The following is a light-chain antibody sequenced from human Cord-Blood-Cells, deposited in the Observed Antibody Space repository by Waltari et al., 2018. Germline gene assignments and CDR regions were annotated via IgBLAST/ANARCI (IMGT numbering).Light chain of an antibody. V-gene: IGKV4-1*01. CDR2: WAS. CDR3: QQYYSTPLT. J-gene: IGKJ4*01. CDR1: QSVLYSSNNKNY. Sequence: DIVMTQSPDSLAVSLGERATINCKSSQSVLYSSNNKNYLAWYQKKPGQPPKLLIYWASTLESGVPDRFSGSGSGTDFTLTSSSLQAEDVAVYYCQQYYSTPLTFGGGTKVEIK.